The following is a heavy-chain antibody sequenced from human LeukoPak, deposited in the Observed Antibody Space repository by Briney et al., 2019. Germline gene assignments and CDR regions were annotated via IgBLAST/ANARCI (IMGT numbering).Heavy chain of an antibody. CDR1: GFTFSSYN. J-gene: IGHJ4*02. D-gene: IGHD5-18*01. CDR2: ISSSSNSI. CDR3: AREGRGYSYDY. V-gene: IGHV3-48*01. Sequence: GGSLRLSCAASGFTFSSYNMNWVRQAPGKGLEWVSYISSSSNSIYYADSVKGRFTISRDNAKNSLYLQMHTLRGEDTAVYYCAREGRGYSYDYWGQGTPVTVSS.